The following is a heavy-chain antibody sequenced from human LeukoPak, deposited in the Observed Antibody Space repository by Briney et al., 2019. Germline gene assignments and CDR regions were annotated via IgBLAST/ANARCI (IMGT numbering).Heavy chain of an antibody. CDR1: GGSISSYY. CDR2: IYYSGSS. V-gene: IGHV4-59*12. Sequence: KASETLPLTCTVSGGSISSYYWSWIRQPPGKGLEWVGYIYYSGSSNYNPALMSGGTISVDTSKNHCSLELSSVTAADTAVYYWARENYYGSGSYYPNYGMDVWGQGTMVTVSS. CDR3: ARENYYGSGSYYPNYGMDV. J-gene: IGHJ6*02. D-gene: IGHD3-10*01.